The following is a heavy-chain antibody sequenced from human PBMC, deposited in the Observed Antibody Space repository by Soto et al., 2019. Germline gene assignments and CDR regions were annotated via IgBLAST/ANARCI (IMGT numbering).Heavy chain of an antibody. CDR3: ARVRFYCASSNCYLYTMDV. Sequence: QVQLQESGPGLVNPSQTLSLTCTVSGDSITSADYYWSWIRQSPGKGLEWIGYTYYRRSTYYNPSLYRRVHMSVGTSNNQFSLNVMSLSAADTSVYYCARVRFYCASSNCYLYTMDVLGQGTTVTVSS. V-gene: IGHV4-30-4*01. D-gene: IGHD2-2*01. CDR2: TYYRRST. CDR1: GDSITSADYY. J-gene: IGHJ6*02.